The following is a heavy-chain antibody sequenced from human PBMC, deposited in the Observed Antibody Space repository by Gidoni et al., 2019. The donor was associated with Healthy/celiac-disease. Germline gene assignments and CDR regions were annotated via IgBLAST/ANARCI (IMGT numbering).Heavy chain of an antibody. Sequence: QVQLVESGGGVVQPGRSLRLSCAASGFTFSSYGMHWVRQAPGKGLEWVAVIWYDGSNKYYADSVKGRFTISRDNSKNTLYLQMNSLRAEDTAVYYCARDKAVRYSYGYFDYWGQGTLVTVSS. CDR3: ARDKAVRYSYGYFDY. CDR1: GFTFSSYG. J-gene: IGHJ4*02. CDR2: IWYDGSNK. V-gene: IGHV3-33*01. D-gene: IGHD5-18*01.